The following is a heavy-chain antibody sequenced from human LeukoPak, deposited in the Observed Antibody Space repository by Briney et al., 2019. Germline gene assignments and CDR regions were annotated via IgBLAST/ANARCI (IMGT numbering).Heavy chain of an antibody. Sequence: GGSLRLSCAASGFTFNKYWMSWVRRAPGKGLEWVANIKQDGSEKYYVDSVKGRFTISRDNAKNSLYLQMNSLRAEGTAVYYCARDRNTDFWSGYYTNYFDYWGQGTLVTVSS. V-gene: IGHV3-7*01. D-gene: IGHD3-3*01. CDR2: IKQDGSEK. CDR1: GFTFNKYW. CDR3: ARDRNTDFWSGYYTNYFDY. J-gene: IGHJ4*02.